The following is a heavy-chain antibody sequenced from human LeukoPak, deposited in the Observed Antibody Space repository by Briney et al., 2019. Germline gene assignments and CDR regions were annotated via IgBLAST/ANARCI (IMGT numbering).Heavy chain of an antibody. V-gene: IGHV4-30-4*01. J-gene: IGHJ3*02. CDR2: IYYSGST. D-gene: IGHD1-26*01. CDR3: ASAVGATGGAAFDI. Sequence: PSQTLSLTCTVSGGSISSGDYYWSWIRQPPGKGLEWIGYIYYSGSTYYNPSLKSRVTISVDTSKNQFSLKLSSVTAADTAVYYCASAVGATGGAAFDIWGQGTMVTVSS. CDR1: GGSISSGDYY.